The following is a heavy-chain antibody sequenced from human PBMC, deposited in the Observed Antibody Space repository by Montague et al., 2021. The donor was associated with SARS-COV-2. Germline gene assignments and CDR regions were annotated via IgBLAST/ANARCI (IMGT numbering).Heavy chain of an antibody. CDR2: ISSSSSYI. J-gene: IGHJ3*02. V-gene: IGHV3-21*01. Sequence: SLRLSCAASGFTFSSYSMNWVRQAPGKGLEWVSSISSSSSYIYYADSVKGRFTISRDNAKNSLYLQMNSLRAEDTAVYYCAKTLMTTVSTWAFDIWGQGTMVTVS. CDR3: AKTLMTTVSTWAFDI. CDR1: GFTFSSYS. D-gene: IGHD4-17*01.